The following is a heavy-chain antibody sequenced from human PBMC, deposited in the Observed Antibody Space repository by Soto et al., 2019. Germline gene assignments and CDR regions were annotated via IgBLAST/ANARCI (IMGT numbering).Heavy chain of an antibody. V-gene: IGHV4-30-2*01. Sequence: LHLQQSGSGLVKPSQTLSLTCDVSGGSIRSGSHTWSWIRQPAGKGLEWIGHIYHSGSTYYSPSLESRVTILVDRSKNYFSLRLTSVTAADTAVYYCARGRIGGDYDVWGQGTTVIVSS. D-gene: IGHD4-17*01. CDR2: IYHSGST. CDR3: ARGRIGGDYDV. CDR1: GGSIRSGSHT. J-gene: IGHJ6*02.